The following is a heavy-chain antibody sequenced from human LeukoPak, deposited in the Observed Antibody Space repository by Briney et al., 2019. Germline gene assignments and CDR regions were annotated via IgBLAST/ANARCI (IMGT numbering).Heavy chain of an antibody. CDR3: AKPTYYYDTSGYYRPIYYFDY. J-gene: IGHJ4*02. V-gene: IGHV3-23*01. D-gene: IGHD3-22*01. Sequence: AGGSLRLSCAASGFTFSSYAMSWVRKAPGKGLRWISASSASGVSTYYADAVKGRFTISRDNSKNTLYLQMNSLRAEDTAVYYCAKPTYYYDTSGYYRPIYYFDYWGQGTLVTVSS. CDR2: SSASGVST. CDR1: GFTFSSYA.